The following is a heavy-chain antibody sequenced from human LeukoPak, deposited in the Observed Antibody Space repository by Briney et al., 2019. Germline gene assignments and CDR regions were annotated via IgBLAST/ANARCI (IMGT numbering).Heavy chain of an antibody. D-gene: IGHD3-22*01. Sequence: PGGSLRLSCAASGFAVSSNYMSWVRQAPGKGLEWVSVIYSGGGTYYANSVKGRFTTSRDNSKNTLYLQMNSLRAEDTAVYYCARGGRYYDSSGYYHDAFDIWGQGTMVTVSS. CDR1: GFAVSSNY. CDR2: IYSGGGT. J-gene: IGHJ3*02. CDR3: ARGGRYYDSSGYYHDAFDI. V-gene: IGHV3-53*01.